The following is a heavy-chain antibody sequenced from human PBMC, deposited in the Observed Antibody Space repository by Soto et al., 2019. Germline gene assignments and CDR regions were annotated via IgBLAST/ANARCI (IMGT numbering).Heavy chain of an antibody. Sequence: GGSRRLSCAASGFTFSSYIMNWVRQAPGRGLEWVSSISSSSSYIYYADSVKGRFTISRDNAKNSLYLQMNSLRAEDTAVYYCARAANYDFWSGHDYWGQGTLVTVSS. CDR2: ISSSSSYI. D-gene: IGHD3-3*01. J-gene: IGHJ4*02. CDR3: ARAANYDFWSGHDY. V-gene: IGHV3-21*01. CDR1: GFTFSSYI.